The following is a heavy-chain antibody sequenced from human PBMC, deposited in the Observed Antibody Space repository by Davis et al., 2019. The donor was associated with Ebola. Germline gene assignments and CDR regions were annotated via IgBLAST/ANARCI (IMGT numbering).Heavy chain of an antibody. J-gene: IGHJ6*02. CDR2: ISYDERNK. V-gene: IGHV3-30*04. CDR1: GFTFSSYA. Sequence: GESLKISCAASGFTFSSYAMHWVRQAPGKGLEWVAVISYDERNKYYADSVKGRFTISRDNSKNTLYVQMNSLRAEDTAVYYCAKDLHELGDLGGMDVWGQGTTVTVSS. CDR3: AKDLHELGDLGGMDV. D-gene: IGHD4-17*01.